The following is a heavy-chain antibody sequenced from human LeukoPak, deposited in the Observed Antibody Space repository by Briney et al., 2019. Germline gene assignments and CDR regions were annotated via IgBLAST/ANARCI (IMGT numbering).Heavy chain of an antibody. V-gene: IGHV3-23*01. CDR3: AKDQELLWFGELSSVLDY. J-gene: IGHJ4*02. D-gene: IGHD3-10*01. CDR1: GFTFRSYA. CDR2: ISGSGGST. Sequence: GGSLRLSCAASGFTFRSYAMSWVRQAPGKGLEWVSAISGSGGSTYYADSVKGRFTISRDNSKNTLYLRMNSLRAEDTAVYYCAKDQELLWFGELSSVLDYWGQGTLVTVSS.